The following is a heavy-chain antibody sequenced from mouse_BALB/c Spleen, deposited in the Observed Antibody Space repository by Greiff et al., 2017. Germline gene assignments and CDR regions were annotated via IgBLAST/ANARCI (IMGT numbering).Heavy chain of an antibody. V-gene: IGHV2-4-1*01. J-gene: IGHJ3*01. D-gene: IGHD2-4*01. CDR2: IWSGGST. CDR3: ARERDYDLPFAY. Sequence: VMLVESGPGLVQPSQSLSITCTVSGFSLTSYGVHWVRQSPGKGLEWLGVIWSGGSTDYNAAFISRLSISKDNSKSQVFLKMNSLQTDDTAMYYCARERDYDLPFAYWGQGTLVTVSA. CDR1: GFSLTSYG.